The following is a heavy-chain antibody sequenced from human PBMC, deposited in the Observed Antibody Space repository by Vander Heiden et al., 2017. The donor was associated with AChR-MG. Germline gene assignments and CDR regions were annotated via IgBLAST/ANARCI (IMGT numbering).Heavy chain of an antibody. Sequence: QVQLVQSGAEVKKPGSSVQVSCKASGGTFSRYAISWGRQAPVQGLEWMGGIIPIFGTANYAQKFQGRVTITADKSTSTAYMELSSLRSEDTAVYYCARAPRYYYYYYMDVWGKGTTVTVSS. CDR2: IIPIFGTA. CDR3: ARAPRYYYYYYMDV. CDR1: GGTFSRYA. V-gene: IGHV1-69*06. J-gene: IGHJ6*03.